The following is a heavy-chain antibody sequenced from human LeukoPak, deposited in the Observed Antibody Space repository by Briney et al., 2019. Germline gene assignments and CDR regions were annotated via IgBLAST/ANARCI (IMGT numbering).Heavy chain of an antibody. J-gene: IGHJ4*02. Sequence: SVKVSCKASGGTFSSYAISWVRQAPGQGLEWMGRIIPILGIANHAQKFQGRVTITADKSTSTAYMELSSLRSEDTAVYYCARDPEAGLQGNYWGQGTLVTVSS. V-gene: IGHV1-69*04. CDR1: GGTFSSYA. CDR2: IIPILGIA. D-gene: IGHD6-19*01. CDR3: ARDPEAGLQGNY.